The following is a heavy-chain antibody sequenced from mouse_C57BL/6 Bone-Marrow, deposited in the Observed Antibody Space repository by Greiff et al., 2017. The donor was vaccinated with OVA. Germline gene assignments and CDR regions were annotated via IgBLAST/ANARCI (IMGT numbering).Heavy chain of an antibody. J-gene: IGHJ3*01. CDR3: ARLRRFDY. V-gene: IGHV1-85*01. CDR1: GYTFTSYW. Sequence: QVQLQQPGAELVKPGASVKLSCKASGYTFTSYWMQWVKQRPGQGLEWIGWIYPRDGSTKYNEKFKGKATLTVDTSSSTAYMELHSLTSEDSAVYFCARLRRFDYWGQGTLVTVSA. D-gene: IGHD2-12*01. CDR2: IYPRDGST.